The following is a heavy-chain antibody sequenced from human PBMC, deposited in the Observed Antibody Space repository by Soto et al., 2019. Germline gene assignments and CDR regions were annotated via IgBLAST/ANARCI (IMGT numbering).Heavy chain of an antibody. Sequence: QVQLQESGPGLVKPSGTLSLTCAVSSGSISSSNWWSWVRQPPGKGLEWIGEIYHSGSTNYNPSLKSRVTISVDKSKIQFSLKLSSVTAADTAVYYCASNLGQQLVGRSYMDVWGKGTTVTVSS. V-gene: IGHV4-4*02. CDR2: IYHSGST. CDR1: SGSISSSNW. CDR3: ASNLGQQLVGRSYMDV. J-gene: IGHJ6*03. D-gene: IGHD6-13*01.